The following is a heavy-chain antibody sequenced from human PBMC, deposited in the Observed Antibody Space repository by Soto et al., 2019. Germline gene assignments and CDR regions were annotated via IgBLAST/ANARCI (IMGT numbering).Heavy chain of an antibody. CDR3: ARNRRAYCGGDCPWGS. Sequence: ASVKVSCKASGYNFNAYYIHWVRQAPGQGLEWMGWIDPNVGASQYAQNFQGRVTMTWDTSITTASMELSSLRSDDTAVYFCARNRRAYCGGDCPWGSWGQGTLVTVSS. D-gene: IGHD2-21*02. J-gene: IGHJ5*02. CDR1: GYNFNAYY. CDR2: IDPNVGAS. V-gene: IGHV1-2*02.